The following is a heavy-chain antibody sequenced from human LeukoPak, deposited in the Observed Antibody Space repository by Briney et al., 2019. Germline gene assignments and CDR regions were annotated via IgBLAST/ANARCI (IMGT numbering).Heavy chain of an antibody. Sequence: ASVKVSCQAFGYTFTSNYMHWVRQAPGQGPEWMGVISASGGSTTYAQKFQGRVTLTRDMSTGTDYLELSSLRSEDTAVYYCARDNSVRDEAWWFNPWGQGTLVTVSS. J-gene: IGHJ5*02. V-gene: IGHV1-46*01. CDR3: ARDNSVRDEAWWFNP. D-gene: IGHD5-24*01. CDR2: ISASGGST. CDR1: GYTFTSNY.